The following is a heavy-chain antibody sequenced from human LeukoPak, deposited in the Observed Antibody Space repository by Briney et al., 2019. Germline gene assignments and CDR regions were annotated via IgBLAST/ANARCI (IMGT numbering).Heavy chain of an antibody. J-gene: IGHJ6*03. Sequence: GGSLRLSCAASGFTFSSYSMNWVRQAPGKGLEWVSSISSSSSYIYYADSVKGRFTISRDNAKNSLYLQMNSLRAEDTAVYYCARVSRYDFWSGPDYYYYYYMDVWGKGTTVTVSS. V-gene: IGHV3-21*01. CDR2: ISSSSSYI. CDR1: GFTFSSYS. D-gene: IGHD3-3*01. CDR3: ARVSRYDFWSGPDYYYYYYMDV.